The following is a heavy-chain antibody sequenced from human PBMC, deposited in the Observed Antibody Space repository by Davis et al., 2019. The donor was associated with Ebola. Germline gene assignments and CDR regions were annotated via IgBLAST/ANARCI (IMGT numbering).Heavy chain of an antibody. CDR1: GFIFNTYA. Sequence: GESLKISCAASGFIFNTYAMHWVRQAPGRGPEWVAVVSYDGNTQLYADTVMGRFTISRDNAKNSLYLQMNSLRAEDTAIYYCAKDFGGPVDSWGQGTLVIVSS. J-gene: IGHJ4*02. V-gene: IGHV3-30-3*01. CDR3: AKDFGGPVDS. D-gene: IGHD3-3*01. CDR2: VSYDGNTQ.